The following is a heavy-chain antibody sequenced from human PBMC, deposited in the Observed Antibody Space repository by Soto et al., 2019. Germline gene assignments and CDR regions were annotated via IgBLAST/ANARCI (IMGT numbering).Heavy chain of an antibody. CDR2: VSYDGSHK. V-gene: IGHV3-30*18. CDR3: VKDNTRLWLRFTFDH. J-gene: IGHJ4*02. Sequence: GGSLRLSFAASGFSFSDYGLHWVRQAQGKGLEWVAGVSYDGSHKYYADSVKGRFTISRDNPKKTLNLQMSSLTAEDTAVYYCVKDNTRLWLRFTFDHWGQGALVTVSS. D-gene: IGHD5-18*01. CDR1: GFSFSDYG.